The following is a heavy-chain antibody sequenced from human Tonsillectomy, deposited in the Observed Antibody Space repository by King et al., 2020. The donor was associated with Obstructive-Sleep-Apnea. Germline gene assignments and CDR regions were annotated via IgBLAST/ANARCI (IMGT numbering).Heavy chain of an antibody. D-gene: IGHD5-24*01. CDR1: GFTFSSYA. V-gene: IGHV3-23*04. Sequence: VQLVESGGGLVQPGGSLRLSCAASGFTFSSYAMSWVRQAPGKGLVWVSAISGSGGSTYYADSVKGRFTISRDNSKNTLYLQMNSLRAEDTAVYYCAKVGGWLQVGEGYFDYWGQGTLVTVSS. CDR3: AKVGGWLQVGEGYFDY. CDR2: ISGSGGST. J-gene: IGHJ4*02.